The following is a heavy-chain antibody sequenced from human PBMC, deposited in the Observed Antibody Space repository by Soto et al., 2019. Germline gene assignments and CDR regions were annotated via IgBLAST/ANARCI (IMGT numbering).Heavy chain of an antibody. CDR2: FDPEDGET. J-gene: IGHJ3*02. CDR1: GYTLTELS. D-gene: IGHD5-18*01. CDR3: ATGPLRIQLWDHDAFDI. V-gene: IGHV1-24*01. Sequence: GASVKVSCKVSGYTLTELSMHWVRQAPGKGLEWMGGFDPEDGETIYAQKFQGRVTMTEDTSTDTAYMELSSLRSEDTAVYYCATGPLRIQLWDHDAFDIWGQGTMVTVSS.